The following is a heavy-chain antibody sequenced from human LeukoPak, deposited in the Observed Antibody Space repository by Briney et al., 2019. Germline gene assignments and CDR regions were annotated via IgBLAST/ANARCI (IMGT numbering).Heavy chain of an antibody. Sequence: GESLRLSCAASGFTFSSYWMSWVRQAPGKGLEWVANIKEGGSEKYYVYSVKGRFTISRDNAKNSLSLQMNSLRAEDTAVYYCAREGYLCSSTSCYYFDYWGQGTLVTVSS. V-gene: IGHV3-7*01. D-gene: IGHD2-2*01. CDR2: IKEGGSEK. J-gene: IGHJ4*02. CDR1: GFTFSSYW. CDR3: AREGYLCSSTSCYYFDY.